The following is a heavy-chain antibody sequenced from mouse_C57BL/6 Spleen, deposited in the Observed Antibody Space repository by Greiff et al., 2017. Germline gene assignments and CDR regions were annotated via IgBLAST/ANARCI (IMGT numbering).Heavy chain of an antibody. Sequence: QVQLKESGAELVRPGASVKLSCKASGYTFTDYYINWVKQRPGQGLEWIARIYPGSGNTYYNEKFKGKATLTAEKSSSTAYMQLSSLTSEDSAVYFCARKEGGFDYWGQGTTLTVSS. J-gene: IGHJ2*01. V-gene: IGHV1-76*01. CDR3: ARKEGGFDY. CDR2: IYPGSGNT. CDR1: GYTFTDYY.